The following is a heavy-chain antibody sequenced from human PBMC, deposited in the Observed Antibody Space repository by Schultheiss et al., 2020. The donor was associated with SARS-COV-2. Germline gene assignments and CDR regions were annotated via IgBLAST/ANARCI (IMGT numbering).Heavy chain of an antibody. CDR2: ISYDGNYK. J-gene: IGHJ4*02. Sequence: GGSLRLSCAASGFTFSTYAMHWVRQAPGKGLEWVALISYDGNYKYYADSVKGRFTISRDNSKNTLYLQMNSLRAEDTAVFYCARDDSSGYSYDYWGQGTLVTVSS. D-gene: IGHD3-22*01. CDR1: GFTFSTYA. CDR3: ARDDSSGYSYDY. V-gene: IGHV3-30*01.